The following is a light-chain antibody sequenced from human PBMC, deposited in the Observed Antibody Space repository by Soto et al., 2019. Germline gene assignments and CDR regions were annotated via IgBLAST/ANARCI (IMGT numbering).Light chain of an antibody. V-gene: IGKV1-12*01. CDR3: QQGYSFPVT. J-gene: IGKJ4*01. Sequence: DIQMTQSPSSVSASVGDRVSITCLASQDIGDWLAWYQQKPGKAPKLLVYAASSLQSGVPSRFSGSGSGTDCTLTIGSLQPEDVATYYCQQGYSFPVTFGGGTKVDIK. CDR1: QDIGDW. CDR2: AAS.